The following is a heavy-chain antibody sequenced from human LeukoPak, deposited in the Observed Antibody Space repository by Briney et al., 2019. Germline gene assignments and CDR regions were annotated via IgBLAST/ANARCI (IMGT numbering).Heavy chain of an antibody. D-gene: IGHD3-22*01. Sequence: SETLSLTCAVYGGSFSGYYWSWIRQPPGKGLEWIGEINHSGSTNYNPSLKSRVTISVDTSKNQFSLKLSSVTAADTAVYYCARVFLYTYDGSVFNSGGRGTLVTVS. J-gene: IGHJ4*02. CDR1: GGSFSGYY. CDR2: INHSGST. V-gene: IGHV4-34*01. CDR3: ARVFLYTYDGSVFNS.